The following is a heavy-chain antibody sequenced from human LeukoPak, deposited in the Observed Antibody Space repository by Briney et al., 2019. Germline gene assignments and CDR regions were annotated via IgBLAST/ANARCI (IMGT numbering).Heavy chain of an antibody. CDR3: AKRSCSGGSCNFDY. CDR1: GFTFRSYA. D-gene: IGHD2-15*01. V-gene: IGHV3-23*01. Sequence: PGGSLRLSCAASGFTFRSYAMSWVRQTPGKGLEWVSAISDSGGSTNYADSVKGRSTISRDNSKNTLHLQMYSLRAEDTAVYYCAKRSCSGGSCNFDYWGQGTLVTVSS. CDR2: ISDSGGST. J-gene: IGHJ4*02.